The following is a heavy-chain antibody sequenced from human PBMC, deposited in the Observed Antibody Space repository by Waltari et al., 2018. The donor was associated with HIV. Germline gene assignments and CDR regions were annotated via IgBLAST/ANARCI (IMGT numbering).Heavy chain of an antibody. CDR3: ARGPQDYPKYYFDY. J-gene: IGHJ4*02. CDR1: GYTFTSSD. V-gene: IGHV1-8*01. D-gene: IGHD4-17*01. CDR2: MNPNSGNT. Sequence: QVQLVQSGAEVKKPGASVKVSCNASGYTFTSSDINWVRQATGQGLEWLGWMNPNSGNTGYAQRFQGRVTMTRNTSISTAYMELSSLRSEDTAVYFCARGPQDYPKYYFDYWGQGTLVTVSS.